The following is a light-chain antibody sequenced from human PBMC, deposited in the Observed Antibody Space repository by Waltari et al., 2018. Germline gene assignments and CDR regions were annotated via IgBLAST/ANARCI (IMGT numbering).Light chain of an antibody. CDR1: RVIANS. CDR2: AAS. Sequence: DIQLTQYPSSLSASVGDRVTITCRASRVIANSLAWYQQEPGKAPKLLIYAASYLESGVPPRFSGSGSGTVYTLTISSLQPEDFATYYCQHYYNVPPYSFGQGTKLEIK. J-gene: IGKJ2*01. V-gene: IGKV1-NL1*01. CDR3: QHYYNVPPYS.